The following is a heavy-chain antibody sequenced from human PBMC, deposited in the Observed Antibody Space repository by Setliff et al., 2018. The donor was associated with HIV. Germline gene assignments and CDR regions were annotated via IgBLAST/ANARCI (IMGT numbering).Heavy chain of an antibody. CDR3: ARSSYCSGGSCSTFAY. J-gene: IGHJ4*02. D-gene: IGHD2-15*01. Sequence: SETLSLTCAVSGGSISSSDWWTWVRQPPGRGLEWIGEIHHSGRTNYNPSLKSRVTISVDQSENQFSLRLSSVTAADTAVYYCARSSYCSGGSCSTFAYWGQGTLVTVSS. CDR1: GGSISSSDW. V-gene: IGHV4-4*02. CDR2: IHHSGRT.